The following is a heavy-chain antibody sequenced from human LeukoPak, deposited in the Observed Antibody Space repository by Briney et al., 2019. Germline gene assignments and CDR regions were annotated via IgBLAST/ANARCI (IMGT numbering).Heavy chain of an antibody. V-gene: IGHV1-2*02. CDR3: AREVFGATMIDY. CDR2: ITPNSGGT. D-gene: IGHD1-26*01. Sequence: ASVKVSCKASGYTFTGYYMHWERQAPGQGLEWMGWITPNSGGTNYAQKFQGRVTMTRDTAISTAYMELSRLRSDDTAVYYCAREVFGATMIDYWGQGTLVTVSS. CDR1: GYTFTGYY. J-gene: IGHJ4*02.